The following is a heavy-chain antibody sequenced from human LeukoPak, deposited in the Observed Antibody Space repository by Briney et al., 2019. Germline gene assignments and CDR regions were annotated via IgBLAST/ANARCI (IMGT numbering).Heavy chain of an antibody. D-gene: IGHD3-10*02. Sequence: GGSLRLSCAASGFTFSDSYMSWIRQAPGKGLEWVSYISSSGTSINYADSVKGRFTISRDNTKNSVFLQMNSLRAEDTAVYYCAELGITMIGGVWGKGTTVTISS. CDR1: GFTFSDSY. V-gene: IGHV3-11*04. J-gene: IGHJ6*04. CDR3: AELGITMIGGV. CDR2: ISSSGTSI.